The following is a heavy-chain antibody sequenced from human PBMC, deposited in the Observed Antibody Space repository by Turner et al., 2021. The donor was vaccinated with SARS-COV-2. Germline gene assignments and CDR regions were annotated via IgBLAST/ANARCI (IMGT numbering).Heavy chain of an antibody. CDR3: ASPVVVTATPNYYGMDV. CDR2: IYYSGST. D-gene: IGHD2-21*02. J-gene: IGHJ6*02. CDR1: GGPISSSSFH. V-gene: IGHV4-39*01. Sequence: QPQLQELGPGLVKPFETLSLTCTVPGGPISSSSFHWGWIRRPPGKGLEWIGNIYYSGSTYYNPSLKSRVTISVDTSKNQFSLKLGSVTAADTAVYYCASPVVVTATPNYYGMDVWGQGTTVTVSS.